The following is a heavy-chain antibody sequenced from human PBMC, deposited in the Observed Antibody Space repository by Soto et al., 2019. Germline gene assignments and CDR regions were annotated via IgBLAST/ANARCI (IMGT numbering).Heavy chain of an antibody. J-gene: IGHJ4*02. CDR1: GGSISSYY. V-gene: IGHV4-59*01. CDR3: ASRWGTSFDF. Sequence: QVQLQESGPGLVKPSETLSLTCTVSGGSISSYYWSWIRQPPGKGLEWIGYIYYSGSTNYNPSLXSXVXITXDTSKNQFSLKMSSVTAADTAVYYCASRWGTSFDFWGQGTLVTVSS. CDR2: IYYSGST. D-gene: IGHD7-27*01.